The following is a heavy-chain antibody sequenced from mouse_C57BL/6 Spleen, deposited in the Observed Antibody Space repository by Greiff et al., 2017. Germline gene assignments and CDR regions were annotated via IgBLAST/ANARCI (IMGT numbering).Heavy chain of an antibody. J-gene: IGHJ2*01. CDR2: IYPGDGDT. D-gene: IGHD2-12*01. CDR3: ASGHDGRYYFDY. Sequence: QVQLQQSGPELVKPGASVTISCKASGYAFSSSWMNWVKQRPGKGLEWIGRIYPGDGDTNYNGKFKGKATLTADKSSSTAYMQLSSLTSEDSAVYSCASGHDGRYYFDYWGQGTTLTVSS. CDR1: GYAFSSSW. V-gene: IGHV1-82*01.